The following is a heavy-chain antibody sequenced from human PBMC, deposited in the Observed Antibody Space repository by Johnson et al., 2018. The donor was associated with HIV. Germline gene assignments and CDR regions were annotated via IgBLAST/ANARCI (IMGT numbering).Heavy chain of an antibody. V-gene: IGHV3-30*04. CDR2: ISFYGSNE. CDR1: GLNFSDFG. Sequence: QVQLVESGGGVVQPGMFVTLSCAASGLNFSDFGMHWVRQAPGKGLEWVAVISFYGSNEYYADSVKGRFTISRDNSKNTLYLQMNSLRVEDTAVYYCARDSYSGGGSYSWGQGTMVTVSS. J-gene: IGHJ3*01. CDR3: ARDSYSGGGSYS. D-gene: IGHD1-26*01.